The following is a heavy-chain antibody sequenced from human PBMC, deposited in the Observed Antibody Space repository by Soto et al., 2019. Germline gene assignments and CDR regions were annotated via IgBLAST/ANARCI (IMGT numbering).Heavy chain of an antibody. CDR1: GFTFSNAW. Sequence: GGSLRLSCAASGFTFSNAWMSWVRQAPGKGLEWVGRIKSKTGGGRTDYAAPVKGRFTISRDDSKNTLYLQRNSLKTEETAVYYCTTDGVAAAGTRRTYLDDWGQGTLVTVSS. CDR3: TTDGVAAAGTRRTYLDD. D-gene: IGHD6-13*01. CDR2: IKSKTGGGRT. V-gene: IGHV3-15*01. J-gene: IGHJ4*02.